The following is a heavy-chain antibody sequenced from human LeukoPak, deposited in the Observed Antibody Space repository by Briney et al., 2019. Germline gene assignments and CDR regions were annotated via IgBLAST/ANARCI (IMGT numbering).Heavy chain of an antibody. CDR3: ARTIRDGYNPFDH. D-gene: IGHD5-24*01. Sequence: SETLSLTCTVSGGSISSYYWSWIGQPPGKGLEWIGYIYYSGSTNYNPSLKSRVTISVDTSKNQFSLKLSSVTAADTAVYYCARTIRDGYNPFDHWGQGTLVTVSS. V-gene: IGHV4-59*01. CDR1: GGSISSYY. J-gene: IGHJ4*02. CDR2: IYYSGST.